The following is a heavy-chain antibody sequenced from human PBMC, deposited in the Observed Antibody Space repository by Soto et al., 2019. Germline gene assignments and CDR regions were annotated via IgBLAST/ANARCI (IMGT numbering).Heavy chain of an antibody. D-gene: IGHD2-2*01. Sequence: ASVKVSCKASGGTFSTYDISWVRQAPGQGLEWMGGIIPAFDATKFAQKFQGRLTITADKSTGTVYMELSSLSSEDTAVYYCARDRSSSWYNGTFYFDSWGQGTLVTVSS. CDR2: IIPAFDAT. CDR1: GGTFSTYD. J-gene: IGHJ4*02. CDR3: ARDRSSSWYNGTFYFDS. V-gene: IGHV1-69*06.